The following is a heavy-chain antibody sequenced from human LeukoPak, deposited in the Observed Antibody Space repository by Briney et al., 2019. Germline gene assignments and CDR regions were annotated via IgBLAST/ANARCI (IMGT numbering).Heavy chain of an antibody. CDR1: GDSVSSNSAA. CDR2: TYYRSKWYK. J-gene: IGHJ4*02. V-gene: IGHV6-1*01. Sequence: SQTLSLTCDISGDSVSSNSAAWNWIRQSASRGLEWMGRTYYRSKWYKDYAESMKSRITINPATSKNQFSLQLNSVTPEDTADYYCARDFYSGVYRLDYWGQGTRVTVSS. D-gene: IGHD5/OR15-5a*01. CDR3: ARDFYSGVYRLDY.